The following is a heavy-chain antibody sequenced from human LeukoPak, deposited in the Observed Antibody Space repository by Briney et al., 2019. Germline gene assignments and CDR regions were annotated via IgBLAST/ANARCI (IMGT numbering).Heavy chain of an antibody. CDR1: GFTFSSYG. CDR3: VIGLYYLKC. J-gene: IGHJ4*02. CDR2: IRNDGSNT. D-gene: IGHD3-16*02. V-gene: IGHV3-30*02. Sequence: GGSLRLSCAASGFTFSSYGMHWVRQAPGHGLEWVACIRNDGSNTYYADSVKGRFTISRDTAKNTLYLQMNSLRTADTTVYYCVIGLYYLKCWGQGPLVTVSS.